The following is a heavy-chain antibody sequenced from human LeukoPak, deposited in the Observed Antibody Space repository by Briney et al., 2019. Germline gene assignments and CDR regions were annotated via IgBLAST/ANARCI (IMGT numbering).Heavy chain of an antibody. CDR1: GFIFSSYS. V-gene: IGHV3-21*01. Sequence: WGSLRLSCASSGFIFSSYSMNWVRQAPGKGLEWVSSSSSSSSYIYYADTVKGRFTIPRDNAKNSLYLQMNSLRAEDTAVYYCAMEQGYCTNGVCYGPYYGRDVWGQGTTVTVSS. CDR3: AMEQGYCTNGVCYGPYYGRDV. D-gene: IGHD2-8*01. J-gene: IGHJ6*02. CDR2: SSSSSSYI.